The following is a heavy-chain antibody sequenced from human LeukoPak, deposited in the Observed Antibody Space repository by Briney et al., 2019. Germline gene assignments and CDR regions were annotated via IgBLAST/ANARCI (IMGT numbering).Heavy chain of an antibody. CDR2: IYSGGST. CDR3: ARGRRRLAAAGATPPAPYFDY. D-gene: IGHD6-13*01. Sequence: GGSLRLSCAASGFTVSSNYMSWVRQAPGKGLEWVSVIYSGGSTYYADSVKGRFTISRDNSKNTLYLQMNSLRAEDTAMYYCARGRRRLAAAGATPPAPYFDYWGQGTLVTVSS. V-gene: IGHV3-53*01. CDR1: GFTVSSNY. J-gene: IGHJ4*02.